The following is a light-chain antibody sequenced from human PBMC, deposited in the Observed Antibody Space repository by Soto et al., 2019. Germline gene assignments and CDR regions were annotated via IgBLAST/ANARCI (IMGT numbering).Light chain of an antibody. CDR2: DAS. CDR3: QQRGNWLST. Sequence: EIVLTQSPATLSLSPGERATLSCRASQSVSTSLAWYQQKPGQAPRLLIYDASNRATDIRARFSGSGSGTDFTLTISSLEPEDFAVYYCQQRGNWLSTFGQGTKLEIK. J-gene: IGKJ2*01. CDR1: QSVSTS. V-gene: IGKV3-11*01.